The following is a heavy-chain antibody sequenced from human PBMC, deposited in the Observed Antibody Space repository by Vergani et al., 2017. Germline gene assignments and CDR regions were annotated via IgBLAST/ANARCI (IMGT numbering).Heavy chain of an antibody. Sequence: QVQLVESGGGEVQPGRSLRLSCSAAGFPFSDYGVHWVRQAPGKGLEWVSVISYDGNKKNYADSVKGRFTISRDNSKNTLYLEMNALRAEDTAVYYCARHFLTRVTTLDYYYTGVWGKGTTVTVSS. CDR3: ARHFLTRVTTLDYYYTGV. D-gene: IGHD1-1*01. J-gene: IGHJ6*03. CDR2: ISYDGNKK. CDR1: GFPFSDYG. V-gene: IGHV3-30*03.